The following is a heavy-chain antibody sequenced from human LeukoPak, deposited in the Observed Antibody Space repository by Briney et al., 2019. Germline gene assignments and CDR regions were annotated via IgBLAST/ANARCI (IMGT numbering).Heavy chain of an antibody. V-gene: IGHV3-21*01. D-gene: IGHD2-2*02. J-gene: IGHJ4*02. CDR3: ARWDNEYCSSTSCYRGGYYFDY. CDR1: GFTFSSYS. Sequence: GGSLRLSCAASGFTFSSYSMNWVRQAPGKGLEWGSSISSSSSYIYYADSVKGRFTISRDNAKNSLYLQMNSLRAEDTAVYYCARWDNEYCSSTSCYRGGYYFDYWGQGTLVTVSS. CDR2: ISSSSSYI.